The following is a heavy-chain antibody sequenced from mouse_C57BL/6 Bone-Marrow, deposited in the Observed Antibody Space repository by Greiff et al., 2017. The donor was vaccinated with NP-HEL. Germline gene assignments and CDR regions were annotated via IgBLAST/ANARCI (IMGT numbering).Heavy chain of an antibody. Sequence: VQLQQSGPELVKPGASVKISCKASGYSFTGYYKNWVKQSPEKSLEWIGEINPSTGGTTYNQKFKAKATLTVDKSSSTAYMQLKSLTSEDSAVYYCALPGFDYWGQGTTLTVSS. V-gene: IGHV1-42*01. CDR3: ALPGFDY. J-gene: IGHJ2*01. CDR1: GYSFTGYY. CDR2: INPSTGGT.